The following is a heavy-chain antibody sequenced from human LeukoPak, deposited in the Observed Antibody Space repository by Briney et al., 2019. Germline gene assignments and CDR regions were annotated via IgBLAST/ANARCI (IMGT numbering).Heavy chain of an antibody. V-gene: IGHV4-38-2*02. CDR1: GYSLSSSYY. Sequence: PSETLSLTCTVPGYSLSSSYYWGWTRQPPGKGLEWTVSINHSGGTNYNHSLKRPDTTSVDTSTNQLSIRMSSVTAPDTAVDYFGRGPQGWSGYYEKGTSFFYWGKGTLVTVSS. CDR3: GRGPQGWSGYYEKGTSFFY. CDR2: INHSGGT. D-gene: IGHD3-3*01. J-gene: IGHJ4*02.